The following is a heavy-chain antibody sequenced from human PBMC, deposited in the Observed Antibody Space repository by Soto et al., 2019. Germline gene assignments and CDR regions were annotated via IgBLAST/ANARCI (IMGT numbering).Heavy chain of an antibody. CDR1: GYTFTSYG. J-gene: IGHJ4*02. V-gene: IGHV1-18*01. D-gene: IGHD6-19*01. CDR3: ARDLAVGLVDY. Sequence: QVQLVQSGAEVKKPGASVKVSCKASGYTFTSYGISWVRQAPGQGLEWMGWVSAYNGNTNYAQKLQGRVTMTTATSMSTAYKELRSLRSDDTAVYYCARDLAVGLVDYWGQGTLVTVSS. CDR2: VSAYNGNT.